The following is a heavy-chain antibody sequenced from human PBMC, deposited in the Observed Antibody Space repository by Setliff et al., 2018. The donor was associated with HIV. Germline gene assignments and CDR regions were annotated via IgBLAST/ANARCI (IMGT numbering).Heavy chain of an antibody. J-gene: IGHJ1*01. D-gene: IGHD6-19*01. CDR1: GGSISSGSYY. CDR2: IYTSGST. Sequence: KPSETLSLTCTVSGGSISSGSYYWSWIRQPAGKGLEWIGRIYTSGSTNYNPSLKSRVTISGDTSKNQFSLKLSSVTSADTAVYYCARGGSAVAGPAEYFQHWGQGTLVTVSS. CDR3: ARGGSAVAGPAEYFQH. V-gene: IGHV4-61*02.